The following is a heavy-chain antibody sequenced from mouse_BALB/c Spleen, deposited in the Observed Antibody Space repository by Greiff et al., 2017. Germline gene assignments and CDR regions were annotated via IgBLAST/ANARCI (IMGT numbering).Heavy chain of an antibody. D-gene: IGHD2-14*01. CDR3: ARMEVRHNYAMDY. J-gene: IGHJ4*01. V-gene: IGHV1-31*01. CDR1: GYSFTGYY. Sequence: VQLQQSGAELVRPGSSVKISCKASGYSFTGYYMHWVKQSHVKSLEWIGRINPYNGATSYNQNFKDKASLTVDKSSSTAYMELHSLTSEDSAVYYCARMEVRHNYAMDYWGQGTSVTVSS. CDR2: INPYNGAT.